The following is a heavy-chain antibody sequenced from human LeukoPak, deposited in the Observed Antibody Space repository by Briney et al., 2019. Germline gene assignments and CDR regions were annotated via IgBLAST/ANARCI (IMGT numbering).Heavy chain of an antibody. V-gene: IGHV1-69*04. Sequence: ASVKVSCKASGGTFSSYAISWVRQAPGQGLEWMGRIIPILGIANYAQKFQGRVTITADKSTSTAYMELSGLRSEDTAVYYCARVEDTAMVGLDYWGQGTLVTVSS. CDR2: IIPILGIA. CDR1: GGTFSSYA. D-gene: IGHD5-18*01. CDR3: ARVEDTAMVGLDY. J-gene: IGHJ4*02.